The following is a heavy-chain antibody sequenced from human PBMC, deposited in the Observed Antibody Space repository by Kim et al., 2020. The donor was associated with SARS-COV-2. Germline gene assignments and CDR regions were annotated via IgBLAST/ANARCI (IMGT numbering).Heavy chain of an antibody. D-gene: IGHD3-3*01. CDR2: ISSSSSYI. CDR3: ARVAIFGVVIGPGGPLDY. V-gene: IGHV3-21*01. Sequence: GGSLRLSCAASGFTFSSYSMNWVRQAPGKGLEWVSSISSSSSYIYYADSVKGRFTISRDNAKNSLYLQMNSLRAEDTAVYYCARVAIFGVVIGPGGPLDYWGQGTLVTVSS. CDR1: GFTFSSYS. J-gene: IGHJ4*02.